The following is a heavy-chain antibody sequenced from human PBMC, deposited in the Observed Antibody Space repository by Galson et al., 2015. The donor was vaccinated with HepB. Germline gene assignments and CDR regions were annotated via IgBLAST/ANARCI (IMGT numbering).Heavy chain of an antibody. CDR1: GFTFPNAW. Sequence: SLRLSCAASGFTFPNAWMSWVRQAPGTGLEWVGRIKSTADGGTTVYAAPVKDRFTISRDDSKTTLYLQMNSLKTEDTAVYYCATDVGYHAGYWGQGTLVTVSS. D-gene: IGHD5-12*01. CDR2: IKSTADGGTT. CDR3: ATDVGYHAGY. J-gene: IGHJ4*02. V-gene: IGHV3-15*01.